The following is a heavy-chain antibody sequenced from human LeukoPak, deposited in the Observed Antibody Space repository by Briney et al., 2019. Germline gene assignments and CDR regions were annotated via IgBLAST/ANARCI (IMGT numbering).Heavy chain of an antibody. CDR1: GGSISSYY. V-gene: IGHV4-59*01. D-gene: IGHD6-13*01. Sequence: SETLSLTCTVSGGSISSYYWSWIRQPPGKGLEWIGYIYYSGSTNYNPSLKSRVTISVDASKNQFSLKLSSVTAADTAVHYCARGLAAAANFDYWGQGTLVTVSS. CDR3: ARGLAAAANFDY. CDR2: IYYSGST. J-gene: IGHJ4*02.